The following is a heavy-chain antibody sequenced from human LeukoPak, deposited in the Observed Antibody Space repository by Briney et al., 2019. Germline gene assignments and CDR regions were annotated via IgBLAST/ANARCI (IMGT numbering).Heavy chain of an antibody. CDR3: ARDGGYCSSTSCYTIDH. CDR1: GYTFTSYY. CDR2: IDPSGGST. J-gene: IGHJ4*02. Sequence: ASVKVSCKASGYTFTSYYMHWVRQAPGQGLEWMGIIDPSGGSTSYAQKFQGRVTMTRDMSTSTVYMELSSLRSEDTAVYYCARDGGYCSSTSCYTIDHWGQGTLVTVSS. V-gene: IGHV1-46*01. D-gene: IGHD2-2*02.